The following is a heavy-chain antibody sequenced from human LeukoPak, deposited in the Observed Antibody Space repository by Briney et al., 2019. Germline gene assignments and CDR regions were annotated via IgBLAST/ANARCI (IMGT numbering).Heavy chain of an antibody. J-gene: IGHJ4*02. CDR3: AREYGLGYCSSTSCYAHFDY. CDR2: IYYSVST. D-gene: IGHD2-2*01. V-gene: IGHV4-59*01. CDR1: GGSISSYY. Sequence: SETLSLTCTVSGGSISSYYWSWIRQGPGKGLEWIGYIYYSVSTNYNPSLKSRVTISVETSKNQFSLKLSSVTAADTAVYYCAREYGLGYCSSTSCYAHFDYWGQGTLVTVSS.